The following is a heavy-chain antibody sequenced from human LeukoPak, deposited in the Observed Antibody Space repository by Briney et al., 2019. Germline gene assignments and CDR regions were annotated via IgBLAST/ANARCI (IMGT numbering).Heavy chain of an antibody. D-gene: IGHD3-10*01. Sequence: EGSLRLSCAASGFTFNSYAMSWVRQAPGKGLEWVSGISGSGGSTNYADSVKGRFTISRDNSKNTLYLQMNSLRAEDTAVYYCAKVYYGSGSYRLDYWGQGTLVTVSS. CDR3: AKVYYGSGSYRLDY. CDR1: GFTFNSYA. CDR2: ISGSGGST. V-gene: IGHV3-23*01. J-gene: IGHJ4*02.